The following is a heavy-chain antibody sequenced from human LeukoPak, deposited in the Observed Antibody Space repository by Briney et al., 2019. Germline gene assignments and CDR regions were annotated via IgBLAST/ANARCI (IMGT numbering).Heavy chain of an antibody. V-gene: IGHV4-30-4*01. D-gene: IGHD3-10*01. J-gene: IGHJ4*02. CDR3: ARVGRGKYQSDG. CDR1: GGSISSGDYY. Sequence: PSQTLSLTCTVSGGSISSGDYYWSWVRQPPGKGLEWIGYIYYSGSAYYNPSLKSRVTISVDTSKNQFSLKLSSVTAADTAVYYCARVGRGKYQSDGWGQGTLVTVSS. CDR2: IYYSGSA.